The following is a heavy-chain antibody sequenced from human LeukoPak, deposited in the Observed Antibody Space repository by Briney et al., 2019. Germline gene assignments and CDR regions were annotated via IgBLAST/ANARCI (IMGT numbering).Heavy chain of an antibody. CDR3: ARGIAANMDY. CDR2: TYFNGGT. Sequence: PSETLSLTCTVSGVSISTSSYYWGWIRQPPGKGLEWIAKTYFNGGTAYNPSLKSRVAIFVETSKNQFSLKVNSVTAADTAVYYCARGIAANMDYWGQGTLVTVSS. D-gene: IGHD6-25*01. J-gene: IGHJ4*02. CDR1: GVSISTSSYY. V-gene: IGHV4-39*01.